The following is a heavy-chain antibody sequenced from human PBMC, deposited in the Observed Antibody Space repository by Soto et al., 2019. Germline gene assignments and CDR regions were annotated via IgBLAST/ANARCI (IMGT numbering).Heavy chain of an antibody. CDR3: ARLYSGSPGDY. J-gene: IGHJ4*02. V-gene: IGHV4-39*01. Sequence: LTCTVSGGSISSSSSYWGWIRQPPGKGLEWIGSIYYSGSTYYNPSLKSRVTISVDTSKNQFSLKLSSVTAADTAVYYCARLYSGSPGDYWGQGTLVTVSS. CDR1: GGSISSSSSY. D-gene: IGHD1-26*01. CDR2: IYYSGST.